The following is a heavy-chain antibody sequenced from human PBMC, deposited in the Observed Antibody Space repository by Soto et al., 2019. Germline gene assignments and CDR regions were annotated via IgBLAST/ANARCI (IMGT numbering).Heavy chain of an antibody. D-gene: IGHD3-22*01. CDR1: GGTFSSYA. J-gene: IGHJ1*01. CDR2: IIPIFGTA. CDR3: ARDRLDYYGSSGYYGY. Sequence: SVKLSCEASGGTFSSYAISWVRQAPVQGLEWMGGIIPIFGTANYAQKFQGRVTITADESTSTAYMELSSLRSEDTAVYYCARDRLDYYGSSGYYGYWGQGTLVTVPS. V-gene: IGHV1-69*01.